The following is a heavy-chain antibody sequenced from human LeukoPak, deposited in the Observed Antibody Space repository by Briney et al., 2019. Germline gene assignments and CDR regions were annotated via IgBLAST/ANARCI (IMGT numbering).Heavy chain of an antibody. J-gene: IGHJ4*02. D-gene: IGHD6-19*01. CDR3: AKALAGLRH. CDR1: GFTFSSYA. CDR2: ISGRDSGI. V-gene: IGHV3-23*01. Sequence: PGGSLRLSCAASGFTFSSYAMSWVRQAPGKGLEWVSAISGRDSGIDYADSVKGRFTISRDNSKNTLYLQMNSLRAEDTAVYYCAKALAGLRHWGQGTLVTVSS.